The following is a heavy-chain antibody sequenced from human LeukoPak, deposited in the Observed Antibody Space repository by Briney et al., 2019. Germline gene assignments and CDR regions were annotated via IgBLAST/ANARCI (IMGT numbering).Heavy chain of an antibody. CDR1: GFTFSSYW. J-gene: IGHJ4*02. CDR2: INTDGSST. Sequence: QTGGSLRLSCAASGFTFSSYWMHWVRQAPGKGLVWVSRINTDGSSTSYTDSVKGRFTISRDNSKNTLYLQMNSLRAEDTAVYYCARDRLTYCGGDCGLDYWGQGTLVTVSS. CDR3: ARDRLTYCGGDCGLDY. V-gene: IGHV3-74*01. D-gene: IGHD2-21*02.